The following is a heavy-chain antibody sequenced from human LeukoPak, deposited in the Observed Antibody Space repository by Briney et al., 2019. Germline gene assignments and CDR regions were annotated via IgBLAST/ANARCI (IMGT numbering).Heavy chain of an antibody. V-gene: IGHV3-21*01. CDR3: ASSGSYRFDY. CDR2: VSSGSSSI. D-gene: IGHD1-26*01. J-gene: IGHJ4*02. CDR1: GFTFSSYA. Sequence: GGSLRLSCAASGFTFSSYAMHWVRQAPGKGLEWVSSVSSGSSSIYYADSMKGRFTISRDNAKNSLYLQMNSLRAEDTAVYYCASSGSYRFDYWGQGTLVTVSS.